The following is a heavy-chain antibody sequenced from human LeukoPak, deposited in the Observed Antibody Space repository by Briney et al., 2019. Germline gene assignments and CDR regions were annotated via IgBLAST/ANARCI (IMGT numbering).Heavy chain of an antibody. CDR1: GYTFTNYW. CDR2: ICPGDSDT. V-gene: IGHV5-51*01. Sequence: GESLKISCQGSGYTFTNYWIGWVRQMPGEGLEYMGIICPGDSDTRYSQSFQGQVTISADKSITTAYLQWSSLKASDTAMYYCARHTTVGGSLRFDYWGQGTLVSVFS. J-gene: IGHJ4*02. CDR3: ARHTTVGGSLRFDY. D-gene: IGHD4-23*01.